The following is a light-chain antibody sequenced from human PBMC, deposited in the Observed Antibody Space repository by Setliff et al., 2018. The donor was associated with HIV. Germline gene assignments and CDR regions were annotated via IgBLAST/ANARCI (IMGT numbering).Light chain of an antibody. CDR3: SSYAGNNNVI. V-gene: IGLV2-8*01. Sequence: QSALTQPPSASGSAGQSVTISCTGSSTDVGGYNYVSWYQQHPGKAPKLMIFEVSERPSGVPDRFSGSKSGSTASLTVSGLQAEDEADYFCSSYAGNNNVIFGGGTKVTV. CDR1: STDVGGYNY. J-gene: IGLJ2*01. CDR2: EVS.